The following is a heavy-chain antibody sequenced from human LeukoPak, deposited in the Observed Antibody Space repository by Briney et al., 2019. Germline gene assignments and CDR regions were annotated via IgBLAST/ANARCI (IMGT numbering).Heavy chain of an antibody. CDR1: GGLINNFY. CDR3: ARHISGIASALDS. V-gene: IGHV4-59*08. Sequence: PSETLSLTCTVSGGLINNFYWSWIRQAPGKGLEWIGFIYHSGSTNYNPSLKSRITISVDTCKNQFSLKLSSVTAADTAVYFCARHISGIASALDSWGQGTLVSVSS. D-gene: IGHD6-13*01. CDR2: IYHSGST. J-gene: IGHJ4*02.